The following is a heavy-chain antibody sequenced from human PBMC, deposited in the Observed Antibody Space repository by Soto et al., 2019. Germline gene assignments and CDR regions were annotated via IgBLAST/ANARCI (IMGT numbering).Heavy chain of an antibody. J-gene: IGHJ4*02. CDR2: ISYDGSNK. Sequence: QVQLVESGGGVVQPGRSLRLSCAASGFTFSSYGMHWVRQAPGKGLEWVAVISYDGSNKYYADSVKGRFTISRDNSKNTLYLQMNSLRAEDTAVYYCAKESSWVVAAFDYWGQGTLVTVSS. V-gene: IGHV3-30*18. D-gene: IGHD2-15*01. CDR1: GFTFSSYG. CDR3: AKESSWVVAAFDY.